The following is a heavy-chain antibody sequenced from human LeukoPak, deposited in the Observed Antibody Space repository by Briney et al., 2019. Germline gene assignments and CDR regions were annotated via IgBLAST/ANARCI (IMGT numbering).Heavy chain of an antibody. D-gene: IGHD3-3*01. V-gene: IGHV1-18*01. CDR1: GYTFTSYG. Sequence: ASVKVSCKASGYTFTSYGISWARQAPGQGLEWMGWISAYNGNTNYAQKLQGRVTMTTDTSTSTAYMELRSLRSDDTAVYYCARGGFGVVMLEYYYYGMDVWGQGTTVTVSS. CDR2: ISAYNGNT. J-gene: IGHJ6*02. CDR3: ARGGFGVVMLEYYYYGMDV.